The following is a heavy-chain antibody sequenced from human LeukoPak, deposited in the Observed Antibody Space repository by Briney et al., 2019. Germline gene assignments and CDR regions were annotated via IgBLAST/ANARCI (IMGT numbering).Heavy chain of an antibody. Sequence: ASVKVSCKASGYTFIAYYMHWVRQAPGQGLEWMGWINPSSGGTNYAQKFQGRVTMTRDTSISTAYMELGSLRSDDTAVYYCARQGGYCSGGRCYGRFDPWGQGTLVTVSS. CDR3: ARQGGYCSGGRCYGRFDP. D-gene: IGHD2-15*01. CDR1: GYTFIAYY. J-gene: IGHJ5*02. CDR2: INPSSGGT. V-gene: IGHV1-2*02.